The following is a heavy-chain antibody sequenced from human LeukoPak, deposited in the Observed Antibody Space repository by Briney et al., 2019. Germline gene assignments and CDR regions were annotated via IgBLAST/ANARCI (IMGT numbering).Heavy chain of an antibody. D-gene: IGHD2-2*01. CDR3: ARDSCSSTSCLSIDDY. Sequence: GASVKVSCKASGYTFTAYYMHWVRQAPGQGLEWMGWINPNSGGTNYAQKFQGRVTMTRDTSISTVYMGLSRLRSDDTAVYYCARDSCSSTSCLSIDDYWGQGTLVTVSS. CDR2: INPNSGGT. J-gene: IGHJ4*02. CDR1: GYTFTAYY. V-gene: IGHV1-2*02.